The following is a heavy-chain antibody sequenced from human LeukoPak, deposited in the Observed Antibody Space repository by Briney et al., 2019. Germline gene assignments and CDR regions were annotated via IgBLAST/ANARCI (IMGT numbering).Heavy chain of an antibody. J-gene: IGHJ5*02. V-gene: IGHV4-61*02. CDR2: IYTSGST. D-gene: IGHD6-19*01. CDR3: ARAVAAHGWFDP. CDR1: GGSISSGSYY. Sequence: PSQTLSLTCTVSGGSISSGSYYWSWIRQPAGKGLEWIGRIYTSGSTNYNPSLKSRVTISVDTSKNQFSLKLSSVTAADTAVYYCARAVAAHGWFDPWGQGTLVTVSS.